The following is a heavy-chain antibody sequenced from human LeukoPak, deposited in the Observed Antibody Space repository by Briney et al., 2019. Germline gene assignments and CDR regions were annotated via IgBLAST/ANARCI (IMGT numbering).Heavy chain of an antibody. CDR1: GFTFSRYG. V-gene: IGHV3-33*01. D-gene: IGHD6-25*01. CDR3: AGGSSGWSELDY. CDR2: IWYDGSDK. J-gene: IGHJ4*02. Sequence: GGSLRLSCAASGFTFSRYGMHWVRQAPGKGLEWVAVIWYDGSDKYYAASVRGRFTIFRDNSKSTLYLQMSNLRVEDTAVYYCAGGSSGWSELDYWGRGTLVTVSS.